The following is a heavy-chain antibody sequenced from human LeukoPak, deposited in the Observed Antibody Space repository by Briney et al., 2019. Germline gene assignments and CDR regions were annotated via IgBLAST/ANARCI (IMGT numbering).Heavy chain of an antibody. D-gene: IGHD3-22*01. CDR2: IKQDGSEK. Sequence: GGSLRPSCAASGFTFSSYWMSWVRQAPGKGLEWVANIKQDGSEKKYVDSVKGRFTISRDNAKNSLYLQMNSLRAEDTAVYFCTRDGLYYYDSSGYRYFDYWGQGTLVTVSS. CDR3: TRDGLYYYDSSGYRYFDY. J-gene: IGHJ4*02. V-gene: IGHV3-7*01. CDR1: GFTFSSYW.